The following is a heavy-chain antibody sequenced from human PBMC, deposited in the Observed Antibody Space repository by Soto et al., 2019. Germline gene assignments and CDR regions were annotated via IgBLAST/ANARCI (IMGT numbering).Heavy chain of an antibody. Sequence: GGSLRLSCAASGFTFSNYGMSWVRQAPGKGLEWVSALPEIGTNTYYTDSVKGRFTISRDNSKNTLFLQINNLRAGDTAVYYCAKKSGVGATWYFDYWGQGTLVTVSS. V-gene: IGHV3-23*01. CDR3: AKKSGVGATWYFDY. D-gene: IGHD1-26*01. CDR2: LPEIGTNT. J-gene: IGHJ4*02. CDR1: GFTFSNYG.